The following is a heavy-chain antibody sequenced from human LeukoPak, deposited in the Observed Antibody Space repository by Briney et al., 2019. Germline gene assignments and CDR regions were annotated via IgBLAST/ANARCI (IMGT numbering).Heavy chain of an antibody. V-gene: IGHV3-23*01. D-gene: IGHD3-22*01. CDR3: AKDANYYDSSGYLIPFDY. CDR1: GFTFSRFA. Sequence: GGSLRLSCSASGFTFSRFAMSWVRQLPGKGLEWVLSISGSGHKTYYGDSVKGRFSVSRDNSKNILYLQMDSLRADDSALYYCAKDANYYDSSGYLIPFDYWGQGTLVTVSS. J-gene: IGHJ4*02. CDR2: ISGSGHKT.